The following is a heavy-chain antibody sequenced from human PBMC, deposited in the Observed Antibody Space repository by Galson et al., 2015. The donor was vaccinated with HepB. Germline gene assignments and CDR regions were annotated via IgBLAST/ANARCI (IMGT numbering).Heavy chain of an antibody. D-gene: IGHD6-19*01. Sequence: SLRLSCAASGFTFSSYAMSWVRQAPGKGLEWVSAISGSGGGSYYADSVKGRFTIPRDNSKNTLYLQMNGLRAEDTAVYYCAKKTSGWYDYWGQGTLVTVSS. CDR1: GFTFSSYA. V-gene: IGHV3-23*01. CDR2: ISGSGGGS. CDR3: AKKTSGWYDY. J-gene: IGHJ4*02.